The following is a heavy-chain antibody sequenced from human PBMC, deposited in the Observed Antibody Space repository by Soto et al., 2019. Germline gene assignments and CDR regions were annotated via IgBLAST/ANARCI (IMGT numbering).Heavy chain of an antibody. Sequence: SETLSLTCIVSGGSISSADYYWSWVRQPPGKGLEWIGYIYYSGSTFFNPSLKSRVTISKDTSRNQFPLRLNSVTAADTAVYYCARAIVVTIGGMDVWGQGTTVTVSS. V-gene: IGHV4-30-4*01. CDR1: GGSISSADYY. CDR2: IYYSGST. CDR3: ARAIVVTIGGMDV. J-gene: IGHJ6*02. D-gene: IGHD5-12*01.